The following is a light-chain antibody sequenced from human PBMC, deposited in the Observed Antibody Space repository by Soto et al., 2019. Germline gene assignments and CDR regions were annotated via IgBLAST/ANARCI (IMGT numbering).Light chain of an antibody. Sequence: DIQMTQSPSTVSASVGDGVTITCRASQSISTWLAWYQQKPGKAPNLLIYDASTLESGGPSGFSGSGSGTEFTLTISSLQPDDTATYYCQQYNSYPYTFVQGTKLEIK. CDR2: DAS. CDR3: QQYNSYPYT. V-gene: IGKV1-5*01. CDR1: QSISTW. J-gene: IGKJ2*01.